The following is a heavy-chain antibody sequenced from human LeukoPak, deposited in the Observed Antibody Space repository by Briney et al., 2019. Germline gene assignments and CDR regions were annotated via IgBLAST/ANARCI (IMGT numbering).Heavy chain of an antibody. CDR1: GFTFSRFW. Sequence: GGSLRLFCAASGFTFSRFWMHWVRQPPGKGLVWVSRIDTDGSTTTYADSVKGRFTISRDNAKNTVYLQINSLRAEDTAVYYCATLYSFGNDYWGQGVLVTVSS. CDR2: IDTDGSTT. V-gene: IGHV3-74*01. CDR3: ATLYSFGNDY. J-gene: IGHJ4*02. D-gene: IGHD5-18*01.